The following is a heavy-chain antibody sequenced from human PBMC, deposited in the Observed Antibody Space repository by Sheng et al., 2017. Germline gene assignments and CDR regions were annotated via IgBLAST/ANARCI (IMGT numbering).Heavy chain of an antibody. Sequence: QVQLQQWGAGLLKPSETLSLTCAVYGGSFSGYYWSWIRQPPGKGLEWIGEINHSGSTNYNPSLKSRVTISVDTSKNQFSLKLSSVTAADTAVYYCARASTYLTRNWFDPWGQGTLVTVSS. V-gene: IGHV4-34*01. CDR2: INHSGST. CDR3: ARASTYLTRNWFDP. J-gene: IGHJ5*02. CDR1: GGSFSGYY.